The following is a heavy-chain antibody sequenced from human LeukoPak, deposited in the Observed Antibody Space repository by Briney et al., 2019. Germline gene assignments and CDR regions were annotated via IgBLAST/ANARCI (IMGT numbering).Heavy chain of an antibody. V-gene: IGHV4-38-2*01. J-gene: IGHJ3*02. CDR2: IYQSGST. Sequence: SETLSLTCAVSGYSISSGYYWGWIRQPPGKGLEWIGSIYQSGSTYYNPSLKRRVTISVDTSKNQFSLKLSSVTAADTAVYSCARLLSGTDAFDIWGQGTMVTVSS. CDR3: ARLLSGTDAFDI. D-gene: IGHD1-26*01. CDR1: GYSISSGYY.